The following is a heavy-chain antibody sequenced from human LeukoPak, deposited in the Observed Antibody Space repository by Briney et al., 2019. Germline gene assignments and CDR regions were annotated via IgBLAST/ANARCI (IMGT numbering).Heavy chain of an antibody. V-gene: IGHV1-24*01. J-gene: IGHJ3*02. Sequence: GASVKVSCKVSGYTRTELSMHWVRQAPGKGLEWMGGFDPEDGETIYAQKFQGRVTMTEDTSTDTAYMELSSLRSEDTAVYYCATPRGYGNSDAFDIWGQGTMVTVSS. CDR1: GYTRTELS. D-gene: IGHD4-23*01. CDR3: ATPRGYGNSDAFDI. CDR2: FDPEDGET.